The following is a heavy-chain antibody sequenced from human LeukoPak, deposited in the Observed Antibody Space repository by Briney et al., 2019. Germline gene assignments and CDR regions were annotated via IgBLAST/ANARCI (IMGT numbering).Heavy chain of an antibody. D-gene: IGHD3-10*02. Sequence: GGSLRLSCAASGFTFNKFAMSWVRQAPGKGLEWVSGISDGGGHTYYADSVTGRFTISRDNAKNSLYLQMNNLRVEDTALYYCARGRYLGAMFQDHWGQGTLVTVSS. CDR1: GFTFNKFA. CDR3: ARGRYLGAMFQDH. V-gene: IGHV3-23*01. J-gene: IGHJ4*02. CDR2: ISDGGGHT.